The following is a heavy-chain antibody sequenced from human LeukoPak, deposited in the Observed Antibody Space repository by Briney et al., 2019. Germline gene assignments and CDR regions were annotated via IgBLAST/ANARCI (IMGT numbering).Heavy chain of an antibody. CDR2: INHSGST. CDR1: GGSFSGYY. D-gene: IGHD3-16*01. Sequence: PSQTLSLTCAVYGGSFSGYYWSWIRQPPGKRLEWIGEINHSGSTNYNPSLKSRVTISVDTSKHQFSLKLSSVTAADAAVYYCARGLITDYWGQGTLVTVSS. J-gene: IGHJ4*02. V-gene: IGHV4-34*01. CDR3: ARGLITDY.